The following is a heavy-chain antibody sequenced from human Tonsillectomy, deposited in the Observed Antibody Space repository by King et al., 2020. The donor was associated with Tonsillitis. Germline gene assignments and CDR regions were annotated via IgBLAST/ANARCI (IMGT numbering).Heavy chain of an antibody. V-gene: IGHV4-61*02. D-gene: IGHD4-17*01. Sequence: VQLQESGPGLVKPSQTLSLTCTVSGGSITSADDYWSWIRQPAGKGLEWIGRIYTSGSSNYNPSLKSRVSMQVDTSKNQFSLKLTSVTAADTAVYYCARGDSGDYVFDYWGQGTLVTVSS. J-gene: IGHJ4*02. CDR1: GGSITSADDY. CDR3: ARGDSGDYVFDY. CDR2: IYTSGSS.